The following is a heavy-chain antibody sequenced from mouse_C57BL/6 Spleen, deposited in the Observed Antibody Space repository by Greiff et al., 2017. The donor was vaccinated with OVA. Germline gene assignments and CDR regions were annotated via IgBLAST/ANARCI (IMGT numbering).Heavy chain of an antibody. CDR1: GFSLTSYG. CDR2: IWSGGST. D-gene: IGHD1-1*01. J-gene: IGHJ4*01. V-gene: IGHV2-2*01. CDR3: ARNSAVVGPYAMDY. Sequence: VKVVESGPGLVQPSQSLSITCTVSGFSLTSYGVHWVRQSPGKGLEWLGVIWSGGSTDYNAAFISRLSISKDNSKSQVFFKMNSLQADDTAIYYCARNSAVVGPYAMDYWGQGTSVTVSS.